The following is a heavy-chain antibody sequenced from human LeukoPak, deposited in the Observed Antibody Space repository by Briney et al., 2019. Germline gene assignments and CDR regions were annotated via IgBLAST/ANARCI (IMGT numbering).Heavy chain of an antibody. J-gene: IGHJ4*02. Sequence: GGSLRLSCTASGFTFSGYSMNWVRQAPGKGLEWVASFGTRSTSIYHAGSVKGRFAISRDNAKNSLYLQMNSLRAEDTALYYCAREVSEGFDFWGQGTLVTVSS. CDR2: FGTRSTSI. V-gene: IGHV3-21*01. CDR1: GFTFSGYS. CDR3: AREVSEGFDF. D-gene: IGHD3-22*01.